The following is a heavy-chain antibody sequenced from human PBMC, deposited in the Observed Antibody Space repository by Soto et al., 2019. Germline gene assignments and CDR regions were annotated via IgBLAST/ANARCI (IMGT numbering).Heavy chain of an antibody. Sequence: PGGSLRLSCAASGFTFSSYAMSWVRQAPGKGLEWVSAISGSGGSTYYADSVKGRFTISRDNSKNTLYLQMDSLRAEDTAVYYCEKDTSGYDPNWFDTWGQGTLVTVSS. J-gene: IGHJ5*02. CDR1: GFTFSSYA. D-gene: IGHD5-12*01. CDR2: ISGSGGST. CDR3: EKDTSGYDPNWFDT. V-gene: IGHV3-23*01.